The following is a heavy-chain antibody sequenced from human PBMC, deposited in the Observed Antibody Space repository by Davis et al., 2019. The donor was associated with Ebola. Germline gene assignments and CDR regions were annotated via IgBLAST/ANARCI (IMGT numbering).Heavy chain of an antibody. CDR1: GFTFSNYV. CDR3: ARRNLTIFGVVIIAYDAFDI. CDR2: ISVTGGRP. V-gene: IGHV3-23*01. J-gene: IGHJ3*02. Sequence: GGSLRLSCEASGFTFSNYVMSWVRQAPGKGLEWVSAISVTGGRPFYADSVKGRFTISRDNSKKTLYLQMNSLRAEDTAVYYCARRNLTIFGVVIIAYDAFDIWGQGTMVTVSS. D-gene: IGHD3-3*01.